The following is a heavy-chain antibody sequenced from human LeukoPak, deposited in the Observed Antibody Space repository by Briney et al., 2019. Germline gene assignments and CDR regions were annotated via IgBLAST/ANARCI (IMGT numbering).Heavy chain of an antibody. J-gene: IGHJ4*02. CDR3: AREIVPFGVVKGYLDY. CDR1: GGSISSYY. D-gene: IGHD3-3*01. Sequence: SETLSLTCTVSGGSISSYYWSWIRQPPGNGLEWIGYIYYSGSTNYNPSLKSRVTISVDTSKNQFSLKLSSVTAADTAVYYCAREIVPFGVVKGYLDYWGQGTLVTVSS. CDR2: IYYSGST. V-gene: IGHV4-59*12.